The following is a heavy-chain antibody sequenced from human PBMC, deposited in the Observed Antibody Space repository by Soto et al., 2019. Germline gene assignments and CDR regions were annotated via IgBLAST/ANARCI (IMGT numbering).Heavy chain of an antibody. CDR1: GYTFTSYG. CDR2: ISAYNGNT. J-gene: IGHJ5*02. CDR3: AMWVGKNGANWLDP. V-gene: IGHV1-18*01. D-gene: IGHD1-26*01. Sequence: ASVKVSCKASGYTFTSYGISWVRQAPGQGLEWMGWISAYNGNTNYAQKLQGRVTMTTDTSTSTAYMELRSLRSDDTAVYYCAMWVGKNGANWLDPWGQGTLVTVSS.